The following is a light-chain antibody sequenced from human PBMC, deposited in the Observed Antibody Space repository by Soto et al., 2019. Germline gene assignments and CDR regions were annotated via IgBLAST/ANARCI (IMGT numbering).Light chain of an antibody. Sequence: DIQMTQSPSSLSASIGDRVTITCRASQDVSNSLNWYQQKPGEAPKLLIYAASNLETGVPSRFSGSGSGTDFTFTISSLQPEDIATYYCQQYSDLPYTFGQGTKLEIK. CDR3: QQYSDLPYT. V-gene: IGKV1-33*01. CDR2: AAS. CDR1: QDVSNS. J-gene: IGKJ2*01.